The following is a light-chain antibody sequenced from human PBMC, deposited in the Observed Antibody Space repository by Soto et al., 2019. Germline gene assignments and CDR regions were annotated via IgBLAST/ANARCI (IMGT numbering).Light chain of an antibody. J-gene: IGKJ1*01. CDR3: QQFYNSPRT. V-gene: IGKV3-15*01. CDR1: QSVSSN. CDR2: GAS. Sequence: EIVMTQSPGTLSVSPGERATLSCRASQSVSSNLAWYQQKPGQAPRLLIYGASTRATGIPARFSGSGSETEFTLTISSLQSEDFAVYYCQQFYNSPRTFGQGT.